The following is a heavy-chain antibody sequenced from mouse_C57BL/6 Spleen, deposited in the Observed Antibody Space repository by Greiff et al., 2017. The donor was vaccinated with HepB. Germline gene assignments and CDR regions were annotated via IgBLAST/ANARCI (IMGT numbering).Heavy chain of an antibody. D-gene: IGHD2-4*01. Sequence: EVMLVESGGGLVKPGGSLKLSCAASGFTFSDYGMHWVRQAPEKGLEWVAYISSGSSTIYYADTVKGRFTISRDNAKNTLFLQMTSLRSEDTAMYYCARGDYDGLDYWGQGTTLTVSS. V-gene: IGHV5-17*01. CDR3: ARGDYDGLDY. CDR1: GFTFSDYG. J-gene: IGHJ2*01. CDR2: ISSGSSTI.